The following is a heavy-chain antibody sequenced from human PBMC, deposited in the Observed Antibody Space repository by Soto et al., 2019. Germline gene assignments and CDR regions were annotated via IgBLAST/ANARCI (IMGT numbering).Heavy chain of an antibody. Sequence: QVQLQQWSAGLLKPSETLSLTCAVYGGSFSGYYWSWIRQPPGKGLEWIGEINHSGGTNDNPSLKSRVTRLADTSKNQYSLKLRSVNTADAAVYYCERGRPSNSGYDPLLLPCLDYWGQGTLVTVSS. CDR1: GGSFSGYY. CDR2: INHSGGT. J-gene: IGHJ4*02. D-gene: IGHD5-12*01. V-gene: IGHV4-34*01. CDR3: ERGRPSNSGYDPLLLPCLDY.